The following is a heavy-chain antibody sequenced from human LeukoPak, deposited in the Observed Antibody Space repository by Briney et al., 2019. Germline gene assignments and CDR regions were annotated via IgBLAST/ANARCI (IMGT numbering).Heavy chain of an antibody. CDR1: GFTFSDYF. J-gene: IGHJ4*02. D-gene: IGHD2-15*01. Sequence: GGSLRLSCAASGFTFSDYFMSWIRQAPGKGLEWVSYISSSGSTIYYADSVKGRFTTSRDNAKNSLYLQMNSLKTEDTAVHYCTSEDCSGGSCGDYWGQGTLVTVSS. CDR2: ISSSGSTI. CDR3: TSEDCSGGSCGDY. V-gene: IGHV3-11*01.